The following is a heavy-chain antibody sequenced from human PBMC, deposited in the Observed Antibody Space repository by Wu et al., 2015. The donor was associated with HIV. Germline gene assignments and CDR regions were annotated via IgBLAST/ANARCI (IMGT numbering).Heavy chain of an antibody. CDR3: ARDATPITTEFDY. CDR1: GYTFTNYY. V-gene: IGHV1-2*02. CDR2: INPSGGAT. Sequence: QVQLVQSGARGEEGLGPSVKVSCGTSGYTFTNYYIHWVRQAPGHGLEWMAWINPSGGATIYAEAFEGRVTVTTDTSMKTVYMELESLTSGDTAMYFCARDATPITTEFDYWGQGTLITVSS. D-gene: IGHD4-11*01. J-gene: IGHJ4*02.